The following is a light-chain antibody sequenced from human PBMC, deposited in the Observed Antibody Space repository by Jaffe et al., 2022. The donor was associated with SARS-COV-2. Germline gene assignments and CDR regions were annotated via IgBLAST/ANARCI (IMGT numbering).Light chain of an antibody. J-gene: IGKJ1*01. CDR1: QGVKSY. V-gene: IGKV1-9*01. CDR3: LQLDNFPRT. Sequence: DILLTQSPSFVSASIGDRVSITCRASQGVKSYLAWYLQKPGKAPKLLVYGASTLQSGVPSRFSGSGSGTEFTLTITSLQPEDFATYYCLQLDNFPRTFGQGTKVEVK. CDR2: GAS.